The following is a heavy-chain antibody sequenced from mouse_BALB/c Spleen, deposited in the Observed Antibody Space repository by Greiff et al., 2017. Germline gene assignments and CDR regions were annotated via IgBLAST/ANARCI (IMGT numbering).Heavy chain of an antibody. D-gene: IGHD2-14*01. V-gene: IGHV1-7*01. J-gene: IGHJ4*01. CDR3: ARYYRYDLYAMDY. CDR1: GYTFTSYW. CDR2: INPSTGYT. Sequence: VQLQQSGAELAKPGASVKMSCKASGYTFTSYWMHWVKQRPGQGLEWIGYINPSTGYTEYNQKFKDKATLTADKSSSTAYMQLSSLTSEDSAVYYCARYYRYDLYAMDYWGQGTSVTVSS.